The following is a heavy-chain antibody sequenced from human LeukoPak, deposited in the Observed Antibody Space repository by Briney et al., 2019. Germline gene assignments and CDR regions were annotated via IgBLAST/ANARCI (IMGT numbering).Heavy chain of an antibody. Sequence: WETLSLTCAVYGRSFSGYYWSSIRQPPGKGLEWIGEINHRGSTNHNPSLKSRVTISVDTSKNQFSLKLSSVTAADTAVYYCARRHWVVPAARKRYNWFDPWGQGTLVSVSS. CDR1: GRSFSGYY. J-gene: IGHJ5*02. CDR3: ARRHWVVPAARKRYNWFDP. D-gene: IGHD2-2*01. CDR2: INHRGST. V-gene: IGHV4-34*01.